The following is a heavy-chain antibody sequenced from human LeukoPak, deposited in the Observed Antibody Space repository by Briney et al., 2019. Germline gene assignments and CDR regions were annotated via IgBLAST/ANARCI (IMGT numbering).Heavy chain of an antibody. CDR3: ARNVGSGSYYNPL. CDR2: IYYSGST. J-gene: IGHJ3*01. Sequence: SETLSLTCTVSGVSISSYYWSWIRQPPGKGLEWIGYIYYSGSTNYNPSLKSRVTISVDTSKNQFSLKLSSVTAADTAVYYCARNVGSGSYYNPLWGQGTMVTVSS. CDR1: GVSISSYY. D-gene: IGHD3-10*01. V-gene: IGHV4-59*08.